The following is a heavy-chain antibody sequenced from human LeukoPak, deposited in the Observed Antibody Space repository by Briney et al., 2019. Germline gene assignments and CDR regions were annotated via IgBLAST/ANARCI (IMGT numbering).Heavy chain of an antibody. CDR3: ANWQSGSRVFFDY. CDR2: ISADGGDT. D-gene: IGHD1-26*01. J-gene: IGHJ4*02. Sequence: GGSLRLSCAASGFTSSSYALSWVRQAPGKGLEWVSAISADGGDTYYADSVKGRFTISRDNSKNTLDLHMSSLRAEDTAIYYCANWQSGSRVFFDYWGQGTLVTVSP. V-gene: IGHV3-23*01. CDR1: GFTSSSYA.